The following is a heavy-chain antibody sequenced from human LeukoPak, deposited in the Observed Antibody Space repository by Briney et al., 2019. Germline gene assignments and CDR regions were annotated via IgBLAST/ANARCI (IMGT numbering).Heavy chain of an antibody. CDR2: VNAGNGHT. J-gene: IGHJ4*02. V-gene: IGHV1-3*01. Sequence: ASVKVSCKASGYIFTDYAILWVRQAPGQRLERLGWVNAGNGHTKYSQNFQGRVTLTRDTSATTASMEMNSLRSEDTALYYCARGRWSATTASYYLDFWGLGTLVTVSS. CDR1: GYIFTDYA. D-gene: IGHD2-21*02. CDR3: ARGRWSATTASYYLDF.